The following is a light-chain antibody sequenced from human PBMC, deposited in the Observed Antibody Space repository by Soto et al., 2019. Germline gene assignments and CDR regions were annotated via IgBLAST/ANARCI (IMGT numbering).Light chain of an antibody. J-gene: IGLJ3*02. CDR3: ATWDDSLSGRV. CDR1: SSNIGSNY. CDR2: TNN. Sequence: QSALTQPPSASGTPGQIVTISCSGSSSNIGSNYVYWYQQLPGTAPKLLIYTNNQRPSGVPDRFSGSKSGTSASLAISGLRSEDEADYYCATWDDSLSGRVFGGGTKLTVL. V-gene: IGLV1-47*01.